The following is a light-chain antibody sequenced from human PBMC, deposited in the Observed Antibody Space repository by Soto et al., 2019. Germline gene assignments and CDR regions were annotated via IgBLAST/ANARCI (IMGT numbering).Light chain of an antibody. CDR2: STN. CDR1: SGSVSTSYY. CDR3: ALYMGRGIWV. J-gene: IGLJ3*02. Sequence: QTVVTQEPSCSVSPGRTVTLTFGLSSGSVSTSYYPSWYQQTPGQAPRTLIYSTNTRSSGVPARFSCSILGNKAALTITGAHADDESDYYCALYMGRGIWVFGEGTKLTVL. V-gene: IGLV8-61*01.